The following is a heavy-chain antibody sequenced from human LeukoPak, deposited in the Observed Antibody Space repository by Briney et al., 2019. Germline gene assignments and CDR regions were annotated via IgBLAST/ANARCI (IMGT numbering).Heavy chain of an antibody. Sequence: PSETLSLTCTVSGGSINGGIYFWTWIRQPAGEGLEWLGRIHPSGDTDHNPSLKSRVTISLDTSTNQFSLRLTSATAADTAVYFCARASLGVCLSGVCYAFEYWGRGIPVTVSS. CDR3: ARASLGVCLSGVCYAFEY. CDR2: IHPSGDT. D-gene: IGHD2-2*01. CDR1: GGSINGGIYF. V-gene: IGHV4-61*02. J-gene: IGHJ4*02.